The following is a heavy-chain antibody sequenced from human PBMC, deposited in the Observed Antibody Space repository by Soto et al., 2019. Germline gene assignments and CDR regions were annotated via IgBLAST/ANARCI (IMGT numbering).Heavy chain of an antibody. D-gene: IGHD3-22*01. Sequence: ASVKVSCKASGGTFSSYAISWVRQAPGQGLEWMGGIIPIFGTANYAQKFQGRVTITADESTSTAYMELSSLRSEDTAVYYCARVPSYDSSGTLDYWGQGTLVTVSS. CDR3: ARVPSYDSSGTLDY. J-gene: IGHJ4*02. CDR2: IIPIFGTA. CDR1: GGTFSSYA. V-gene: IGHV1-69*13.